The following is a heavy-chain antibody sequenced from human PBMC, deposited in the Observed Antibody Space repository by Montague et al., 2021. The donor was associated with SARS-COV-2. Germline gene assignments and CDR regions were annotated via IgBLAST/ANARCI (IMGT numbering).Heavy chain of an antibody. CDR1: GFTFSGYV. CDR2: ISAGGGRT. Sequence: SLSLSCAASGFTFSGYVLAWVRQVPGRGMEWVAAISAGGGRTSHADSVKGRFIISRDNSKNTLYVQMNSLRADDTAVYYCARVGSSWYEDYWGQGTPVTVSS. CDR3: ARVGSSWYEDY. D-gene: IGHD6-13*01. J-gene: IGHJ4*02. V-gene: IGHV3-23*01.